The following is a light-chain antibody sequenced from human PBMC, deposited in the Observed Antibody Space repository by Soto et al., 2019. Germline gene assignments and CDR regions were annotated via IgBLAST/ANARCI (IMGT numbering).Light chain of an antibody. V-gene: IGLV2-8*01. J-gene: IGLJ3*02. CDR2: EVS. Sequence: QSALTQPPSASGSPGQSVTISCTGTSSDVGGYNYVSWYQQHPGKAPKLMIYEVSKRPSGVPDRFSGSKSGNTASLTVSGXXXXXXXDYYCNSYAGSNNWVFGGGT. CDR3: NSYAGSNNWV. CDR1: SSDVGGYNY.